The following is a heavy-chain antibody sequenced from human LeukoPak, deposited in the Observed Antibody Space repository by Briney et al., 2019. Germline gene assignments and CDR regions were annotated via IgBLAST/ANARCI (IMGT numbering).Heavy chain of an antibody. D-gene: IGHD3-22*01. CDR2: INPNSGGT. J-gene: IGHJ1*01. CDR1: GYTFTGYY. Sequence: RASVKVSCKASGYTFTGYYMHWVRQAPGQGLEWMGWINPNSGGTNYAQKFQGRVTMTRDTSISTAYMELSRLRSDDTAVYYCASQAPYYYDSSGYSPLQYFQHWAQGTLVTVSS. V-gene: IGHV1-2*02. CDR3: ASQAPYYYDSSGYSPLQYFQH.